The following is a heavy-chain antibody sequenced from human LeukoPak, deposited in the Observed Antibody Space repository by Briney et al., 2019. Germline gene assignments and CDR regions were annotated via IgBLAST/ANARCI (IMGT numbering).Heavy chain of an antibody. D-gene: IGHD3-16*01. J-gene: IGHJ4*02. CDR2: FSYSGGT. CDR3: AREGPLGKYYDY. Sequence: SETLSLSCTVSGGSINNLFWTWIRQPPGKGLEWIGYFSYSGGTTYNPSLKSRVTLSVDTSKNQFPLNLNSVTAADTAVYYCAREGPLGKYYDYWGQGTLVTVSS. CDR1: GGSINNLF. V-gene: IGHV4-59*01.